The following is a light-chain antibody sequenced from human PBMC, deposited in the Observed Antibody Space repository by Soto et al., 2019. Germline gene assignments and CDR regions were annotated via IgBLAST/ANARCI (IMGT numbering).Light chain of an antibody. CDR1: QGISNY. CDR3: QQYANHPLT. J-gene: IGKJ4*01. CDR2: DAS. V-gene: IGKV1-33*01. Sequence: DIPMTQSPSSLSASVGDRVTITCQASQGISNYLNWYQQKPGKAPKLLIYDASNLETGVPSRFSGSGSGTDFTFTINSLQPEDIATYYCQQYANHPLTFGGGTKVEIK.